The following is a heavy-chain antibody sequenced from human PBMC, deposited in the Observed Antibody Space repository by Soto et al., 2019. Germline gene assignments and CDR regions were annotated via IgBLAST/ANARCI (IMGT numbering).Heavy chain of an antibody. J-gene: IGHJ4*02. CDR1: GGTFSSYA. CDR3: GRGSGGGPTG. V-gene: IGHV1-69*01. D-gene: IGHD3-10*01. Sequence: QVQLVQSGAEVKKPGSSVKVSCKASGGTFSSYAISWVRQAPGQGLEWMGGIIPIFGTANYAQKFQGRVKITPDESKSPALLGLSSLRSGDTAVYFCGRGSGGGPTGWGQGTLVTVSS. CDR2: IIPIFGTA.